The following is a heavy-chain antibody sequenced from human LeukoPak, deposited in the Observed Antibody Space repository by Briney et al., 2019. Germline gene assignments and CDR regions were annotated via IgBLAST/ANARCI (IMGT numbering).Heavy chain of an antibody. CDR2: MNPNNGNT. CDR3: VRDGEGVAISVNYWFDP. CDR1: GYTFRDFG. D-gene: IGHD3-10*01. V-gene: IGHV1-8*01. Sequence: GASVKVSCKASGYTFRDFGINWVRQASGQGLEWMGWMNPNNGNTGYAQKFQGRVTMTRDTSISTAYMELRGLRSEDTAVYYCVRDGEGVAISVNYWFDPWGQGTLVTVSS. J-gene: IGHJ5*02.